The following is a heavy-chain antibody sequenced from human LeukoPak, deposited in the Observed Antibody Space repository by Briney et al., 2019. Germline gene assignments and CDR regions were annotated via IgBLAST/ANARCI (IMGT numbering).Heavy chain of an antibody. CDR3: ARAKGSLLWFGELSLDY. V-gene: IGHV3-9*03. CDR2: ISWNSGSI. J-gene: IGHJ4*02. D-gene: IGHD3-10*01. CDR1: GFTFDDYA. Sequence: GRSLRLSRAASGFTFDDYAMHWVRQAPGKGLEWVSGISWNSGSIGYADSVKGRFTISRDNAKNSLYLQMNSLRAEDMALYYCARAKGSLLWFGELSLDYWGQGTLVTVSS.